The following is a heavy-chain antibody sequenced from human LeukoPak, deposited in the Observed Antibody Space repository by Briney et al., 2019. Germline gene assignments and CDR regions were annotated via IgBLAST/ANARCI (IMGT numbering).Heavy chain of an antibody. J-gene: IGHJ4*02. CDR3: ARDRTTVTLFDC. CDR1: GFTFTCFW. V-gene: IGHV3-74*01. CDR2: ISTDGAIT. Sequence: GGSLILCCAASGFTFTCFWMHLLRPVPGGGLVWISRISTDGAITGYADSVKGRFTISRYNDQNTLYLQMHSLRAEDTAVYYCARDRTTVTLFDCWGQGALVTVSS. D-gene: IGHD4-17*01.